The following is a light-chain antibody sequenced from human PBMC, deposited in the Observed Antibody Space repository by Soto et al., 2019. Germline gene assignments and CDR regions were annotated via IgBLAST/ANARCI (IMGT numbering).Light chain of an antibody. Sequence: SALTQPASVSGSPGQSITISCGGTSSDVGAYIYVSWYQQYPGKAPKLIVYEVNNRPSGVSGRFSGSKSDTTAYLTISGLQAEDEADYYCSSYSDRDTKVFGTGTKVTVL. CDR1: SSDVGAYIY. CDR3: SSYSDRDTKV. CDR2: EVN. J-gene: IGLJ1*01. V-gene: IGLV2-14*03.